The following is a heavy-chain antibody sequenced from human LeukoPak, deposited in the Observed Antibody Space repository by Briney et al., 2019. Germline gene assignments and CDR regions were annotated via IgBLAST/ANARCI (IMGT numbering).Heavy chain of an antibody. CDR1: GFAFSSYS. Sequence: GGSLRLSWAASGFAFSSYSMSWVRQAPGKGLEWVSSISSSSSYKYYADSVKGRFTISRDNAKNSLYLQMNGLRAEDTAVYYCARDPSITGVFDYWGQGTLVTVSS. V-gene: IGHV3-21*01. D-gene: IGHD1-20*01. CDR2: ISSSSSYK. J-gene: IGHJ4*02. CDR3: ARDPSITGVFDY.